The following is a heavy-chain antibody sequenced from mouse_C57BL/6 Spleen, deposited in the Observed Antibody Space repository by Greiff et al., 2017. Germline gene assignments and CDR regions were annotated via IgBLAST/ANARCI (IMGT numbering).Heavy chain of an antibody. V-gene: IGHV1-5*01. D-gene: IGHD2-2*01. CDR3: TRGAVYYGYDEGAFAY. CDR2: IYPGNSDT. Sequence: DVQLQESGTVLARPGASVKMSCKTSGYTFTSYWMHWVKQRPGQGLEWIGAIYPGNSDTSYNQKFKGKAKLTAVTSASTAYMELSSLTNEDSAVYYCTRGAVYYGYDEGAFAYWGQGTLVTVSA. CDR1: GYTFTSYW. J-gene: IGHJ3*01.